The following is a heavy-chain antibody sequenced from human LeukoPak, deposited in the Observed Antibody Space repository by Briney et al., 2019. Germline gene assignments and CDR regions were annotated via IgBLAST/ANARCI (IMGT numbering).Heavy chain of an antibody. V-gene: IGHV4-61*08. CDR1: GGSISSGDYY. J-gene: IGHJ4*02. CDR2: VSYSGST. CDR3: ARENDRYGRIDY. Sequence: SQTLSLTCTVSGGSISSGDYYWTWVRQTPGKGLEWIGYVSYSGSTDYNPSLKSRVIISIDTPKNQFSLRLSSVTAADTAVYYCARENDRYGRIDYWGQGTQVTVSS. D-gene: IGHD1-1*01.